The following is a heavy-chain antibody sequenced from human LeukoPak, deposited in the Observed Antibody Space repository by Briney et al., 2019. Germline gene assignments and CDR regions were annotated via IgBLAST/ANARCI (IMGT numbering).Heavy chain of an antibody. J-gene: IGHJ4*02. CDR3: ARDDYDYVWGSYRYYYFDY. V-gene: IGHV1-2*02. CDR1: GYTFTGYY. Sequence: ASVKVSCKASGYTFTGYYMHWVRQAPGQGLEWMGWINPNSGGTNYAQKFQCRVTMTRDTSISTAYMELSRLRSDDTAVYYCARDDYDYVWGSYRYYYFDYWGQGTLVTVSS. CDR2: INPNSGGT. D-gene: IGHD3-16*02.